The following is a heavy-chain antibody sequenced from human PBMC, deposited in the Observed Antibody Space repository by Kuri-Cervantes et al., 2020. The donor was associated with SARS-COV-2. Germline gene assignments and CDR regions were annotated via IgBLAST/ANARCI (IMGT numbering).Heavy chain of an antibody. Sequence: ESLKLSCTVSGGSISSYYWSWIRQPPGKGLEWIGYIYYSGSTNYNPSLKSRVTISVDTSKNQFSLKLSSVTAADTAVYYCARGASYGDFDYWDQGTLVTVSS. CDR1: GGSISSYY. CDR3: ARGASYGDFDY. J-gene: IGHJ4*02. V-gene: IGHV4-59*01. CDR2: IYYSGST. D-gene: IGHD4-17*01.